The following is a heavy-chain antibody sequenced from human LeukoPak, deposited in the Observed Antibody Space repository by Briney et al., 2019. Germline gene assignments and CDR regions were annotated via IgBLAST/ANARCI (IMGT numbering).Heavy chain of an antibody. J-gene: IGHJ4*02. CDR2: IASDGGVK. Sequence: PGGSLRLSCVTSGFTFNNHGMHWVCQAPGKGLEWVAVIASDGGVKHFADSVQGRFTLSRDNSKNTLYLQMNSLSVEDTAVYYCAREATWGQWYFDHWGQGTPVTVSS. V-gene: IGHV3-30*03. CDR1: GFTFNNHG. D-gene: IGHD6-19*01. CDR3: AREATWGQWYFDH.